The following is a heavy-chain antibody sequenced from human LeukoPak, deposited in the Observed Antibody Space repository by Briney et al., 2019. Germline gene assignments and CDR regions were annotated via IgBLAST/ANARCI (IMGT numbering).Heavy chain of an antibody. CDR3: ARGGVRTSSPPDY. V-gene: IGHV1-2*02. Sequence: ASVHVSCKSSGYTFTGYYMHWVRQAPGQGLAWMGWINPNGGGTKYAQKFQDRVTMARNTSLSTAYMELMRLRPDDTAVYYCARGGVRTSSPPDYWGQGTLVTVSS. CDR2: INPNGGGT. J-gene: IGHJ4*02. D-gene: IGHD2-2*01. CDR1: GYTFTGYY.